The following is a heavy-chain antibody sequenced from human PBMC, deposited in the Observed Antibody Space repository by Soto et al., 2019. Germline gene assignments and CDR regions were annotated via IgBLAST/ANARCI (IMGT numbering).Heavy chain of an antibody. J-gene: IGHJ4*02. CDR3: VRAGTGYQLDY. V-gene: IGHV3-72*01. Sequence: EVQLVESGGGLVQPGGSLRLSCAASGFTFSDHYMDWVRQASGKGLEWVGRIRNKANSYTAEYAASVKGRFTISRDDSKNALYLQMNSLKIEDTALSYCVRAGTGYQLDYWGQGTLVTVSS. CDR1: GFTFSDHY. CDR2: IRNKANSYTA. D-gene: IGHD3-9*01.